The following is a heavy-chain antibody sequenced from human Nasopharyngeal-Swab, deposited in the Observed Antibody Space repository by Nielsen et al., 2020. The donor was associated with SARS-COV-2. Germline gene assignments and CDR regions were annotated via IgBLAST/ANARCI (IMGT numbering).Heavy chain of an antibody. CDR3: ARDGSGYSYGLLDY. Sequence: GGSLRLSCAASGFTFSSYAMSWVRQAPGKGLEWVSVIYSGGSTYYADSVKGRFTISRDNSKNTLYLQMNSLRAEDTAVYYCARDGSGYSYGLLDYWGQGTLVTVSS. CDR1: GFTFSSYA. D-gene: IGHD5-18*01. CDR2: IYSGGST. J-gene: IGHJ4*02. V-gene: IGHV3-66*01.